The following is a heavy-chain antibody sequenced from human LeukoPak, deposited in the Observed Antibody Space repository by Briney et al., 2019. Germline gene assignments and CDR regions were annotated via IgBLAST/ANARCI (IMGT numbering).Heavy chain of an antibody. Sequence: ASVKVSCKASGYTFTSYDINWVRQATGQGLEWMGWMNPNSGNTGYAQKFQGRVTMTRNTSISTAYMELSSPRSEDTAVYYCARAKIMRGVAARTFDYWGQGTLVTVSS. V-gene: IGHV1-8*01. J-gene: IGHJ4*02. CDR3: ARAKIMRGVAARTFDY. CDR1: GYTFTSYD. CDR2: MNPNSGNT. D-gene: IGHD2-15*01.